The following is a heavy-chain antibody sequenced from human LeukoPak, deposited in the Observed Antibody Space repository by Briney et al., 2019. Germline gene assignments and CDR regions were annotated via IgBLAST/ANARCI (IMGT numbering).Heavy chain of an antibody. CDR3: ARGFYYDSSGYYFMNWFDP. Sequence: SETLSLTCTVSGGSISSGSYYWSWIRQPAGKGLEWIGRIYTSGSTNYNPSLKSRVTISVDTSKNQFSLKLSSVTAADTAVYYCARGFYYDSSGYYFMNWFDPWGQGTLVTVSS. CDR1: GGSISSGSYY. D-gene: IGHD3-22*01. CDR2: IYTSGST. V-gene: IGHV4-61*02. J-gene: IGHJ5*02.